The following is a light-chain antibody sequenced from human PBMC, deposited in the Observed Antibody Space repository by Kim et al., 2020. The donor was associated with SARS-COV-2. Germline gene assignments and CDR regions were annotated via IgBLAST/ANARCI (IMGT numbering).Light chain of an antibody. CDR1: QSVNPW. J-gene: IGKJ2*01. CDR3: QQYHSGYT. V-gene: IGKV1-5*03. CDR2: KTS. Sequence: LSASMGDGVTITCRASQSVNPWLAWYQQKPWKAPKLLIYKTSSLESGVPSRFGGSGSGTEFTLTISSLQPDDFATYYCQQYHSGYTFGQGTKLEI.